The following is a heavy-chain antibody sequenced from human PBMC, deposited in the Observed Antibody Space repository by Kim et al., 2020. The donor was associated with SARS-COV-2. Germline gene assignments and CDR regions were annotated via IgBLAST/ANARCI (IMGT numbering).Heavy chain of an antibody. Sequence: ASVKVSCKASGYTFTNYAIHWVRQAPGQGLEWVGWINTNTGNPTYAQGFTGRLLFSLDTSVRAASLQINSLKAEDTAVYYCAREDCSGGTCPLDYWGQGT. CDR3: AREDCSGGTCPLDY. CDR2: INTNTGNP. D-gene: IGHD2-15*01. CDR1: GYTFTNYA. V-gene: IGHV7-4-1*02. J-gene: IGHJ4*02.